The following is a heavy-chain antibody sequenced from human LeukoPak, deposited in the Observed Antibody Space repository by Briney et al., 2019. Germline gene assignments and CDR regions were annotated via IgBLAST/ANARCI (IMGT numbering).Heavy chain of an antibody. V-gene: IGHV3-23*01. CDR2: ISGSGGST. CDR3: ARTMIVSYYFDY. D-gene: IGHD3-22*01. CDR1: GFTFSSYA. J-gene: IGHJ4*02. Sequence: PGRSLRLSCAASGFTFSSYAMSWVRQAPGKGLEWVSAISGSGGSTYYADSVKGRFTISRDNSKNTLYLQMNSLRAEDTAVYYCARTMIVSYYFDYWGQGTLVTVSS.